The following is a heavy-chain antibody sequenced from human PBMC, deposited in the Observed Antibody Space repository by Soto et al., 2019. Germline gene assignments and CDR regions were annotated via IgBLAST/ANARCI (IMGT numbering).Heavy chain of an antibody. V-gene: IGHV4-39*01. Sequence: SETLSLTCSVSGYSVSSSDYYWAWIRQPPGKGLEWIGSMLYSGLTYYNPSLKSRVTLSVDTSKNQFSVRLNSVTASDTAVYYCAPLSVPLSGPYGIHVWGQGTTVTVSS. D-gene: IGHD2-15*01. CDR1: GYSVSSSDYY. CDR3: APLSVPLSGPYGIHV. J-gene: IGHJ6*02. CDR2: MLYSGLT.